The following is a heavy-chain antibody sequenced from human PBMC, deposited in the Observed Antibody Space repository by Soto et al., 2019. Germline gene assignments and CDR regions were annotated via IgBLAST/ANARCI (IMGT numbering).Heavy chain of an antibody. CDR1: GGSFSGYY. CDR3: AAGGGLPRYY. D-gene: IGHD5-12*01. Sequence: SETPSLTCAVYGGSFSGYYWSWIRQPPGKGLEWIGEINHSGSTNYNPSLKSRVTISVDTSKNQFSLKLSSVTAADTAVYYCAAGGGLPRYYWGQGTLVTVSS. J-gene: IGHJ4*02. V-gene: IGHV4-34*01. CDR2: INHSGST.